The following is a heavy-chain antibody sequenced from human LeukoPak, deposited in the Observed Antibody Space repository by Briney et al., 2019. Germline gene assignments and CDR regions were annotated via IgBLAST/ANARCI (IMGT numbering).Heavy chain of an antibody. CDR2: ISGSGGST. CDR3: AKDRAGRLYYCDY. J-gene: IGHJ4*02. CDR1: SVTISSYA. Sequence: AGSLRLSCSESSVTISSYAMSWVRQAPGKGLEWVSGISGSGGSTYYADSVKGRFTISRDNSKNTLYLQMNSLRAEDTAVYYCAKDRAGRLYYCDYWRQGTLVSVSS. D-gene: IGHD6-25*01. V-gene: IGHV3-23*01.